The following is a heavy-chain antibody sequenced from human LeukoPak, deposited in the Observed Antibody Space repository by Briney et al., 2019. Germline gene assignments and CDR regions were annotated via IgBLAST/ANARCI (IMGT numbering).Heavy chain of an antibody. CDR1: GFTFSSYG. D-gene: IGHD3-22*01. J-gene: IGHJ4*02. V-gene: IGHV3-30*02. Sequence: PGGXLRLSCAASGFTFSSYGMHWVRQAPGKGLEGVAFIRYDGSNKYYADSVKGRFTISRDNSKNTLYLQMNSLRAEDTAVYYCAKDQFSITMIVVVSPFDYWGQGTLVTVSS. CDR3: AKDQFSITMIVVVSPFDY. CDR2: IRYDGSNK.